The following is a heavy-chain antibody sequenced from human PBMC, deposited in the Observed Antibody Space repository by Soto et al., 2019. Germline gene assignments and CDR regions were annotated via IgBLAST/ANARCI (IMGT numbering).Heavy chain of an antibody. CDR3: ATASARNYDDSLYEP. CDR2: ISDSGSST. V-gene: IGHV3-23*01. D-gene: IGHD4-4*01. J-gene: IGHJ5*02. Sequence: GGSLRLSCAASGFPFSSYAMSWVRQAPGKGLEWLSGISDSGSSTYYADSVKGRFTVSRDNSKNTLYLQMNSLRVDDTAVYYCATASARNYDDSLYEPWAQGTLVSVS. CDR1: GFPFSSYA.